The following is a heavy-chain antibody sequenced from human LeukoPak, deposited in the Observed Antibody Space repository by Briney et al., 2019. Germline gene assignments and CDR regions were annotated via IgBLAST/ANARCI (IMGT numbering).Heavy chain of an antibody. Sequence: PGGSLRLSCAASGFTSSTYTMNWVRQAPGKGLEWVSSINGDGRYIYYADSMKGRFTIPRDNAKNSLYLQMNSLRAEDTAMYYCVRVWGHSGYDYFPFDYWGQGTLVTVSS. CDR3: VRVWGHSGYDYFPFDY. V-gene: IGHV3-21*01. CDR2: INGDGRYI. CDR1: GFTSSTYT. J-gene: IGHJ4*02. D-gene: IGHD5-12*01.